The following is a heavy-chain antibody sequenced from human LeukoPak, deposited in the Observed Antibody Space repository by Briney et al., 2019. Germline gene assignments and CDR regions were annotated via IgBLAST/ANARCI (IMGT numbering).Heavy chain of an antibody. V-gene: IGHV1-8*01. J-gene: IGHJ5*02. Sequence: GASVKVSCKASGYTFTSYDINWVRQATGQGLEWMGWMNPNSGNTGYAQKFQGRVTMTRNTSISTAYMELSSLRSEDTAVYYCARLGSSGAYYDILTGYVNWFDPWGQGTLVTVSS. CDR3: ARLGSSGAYYDILTGYVNWFDP. D-gene: IGHD3-9*01. CDR2: MNPNSGNT. CDR1: GYTFTSYD.